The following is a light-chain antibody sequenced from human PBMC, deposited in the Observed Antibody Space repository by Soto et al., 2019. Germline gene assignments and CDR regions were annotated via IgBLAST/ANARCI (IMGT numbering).Light chain of an antibody. Sequence: QSVLTQPPSESGAPGQRGTISCTGSSSNIGAGYDVQWYQHLPGTAPKLLIYGDNNRPSGVPDRFSGSKSGTSASLAITGLQAEDEADYYCQSYDSSLSGSVFGGGTKVTVL. J-gene: IGLJ2*01. V-gene: IGLV1-40*01. CDR1: SSNIGAGYD. CDR2: GDN. CDR3: QSYDSSLSGSV.